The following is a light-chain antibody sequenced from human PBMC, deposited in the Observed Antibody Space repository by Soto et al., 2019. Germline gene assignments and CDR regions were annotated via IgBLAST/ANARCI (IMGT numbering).Light chain of an antibody. J-gene: IGKJ2*01. CDR2: AAS. CDR1: QSISSY. CDR3: QQSYSLFT. V-gene: IGKV1-39*01. Sequence: DIQMTQSPSSLSASVGDRVTITCRASQSISSYLNWYQQKPGKAPKLLIYAASSLQSGVPSRFSGSGSGIDFTLTISSLQPEDFATYYCQQSYSLFTFGQGTKLEIK.